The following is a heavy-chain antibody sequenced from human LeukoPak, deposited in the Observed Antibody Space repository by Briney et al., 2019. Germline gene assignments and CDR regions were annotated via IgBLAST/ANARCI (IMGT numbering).Heavy chain of an antibody. Sequence: GASVKVSCKASGYTFTGYYMHWVRQAPGQGLEWMGWINPNSGGTNYAQKFQGRVTMTRDTSISTAYMELSRLRSDDTAVYYCASFSYDNSDYGHQRTFDYWGQGTLVTVSS. J-gene: IGHJ4*02. CDR2: INPNSGGT. CDR3: ASFSYDNSDYGHQRTFDY. V-gene: IGHV1-2*02. CDR1: GYTFTGYY. D-gene: IGHD3-22*01.